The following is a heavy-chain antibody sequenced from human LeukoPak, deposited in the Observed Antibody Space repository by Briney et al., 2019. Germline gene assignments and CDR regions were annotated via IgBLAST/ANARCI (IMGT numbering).Heavy chain of an antibody. CDR2: INSNSGGT. CDR3: ARGYSTSDNWFDP. V-gene: IGHV1-2*02. J-gene: IGHJ5*02. Sequence: ASVKVSCKASGYTFTGYYIHWVRQAPGQGPEWMGWINSNSGGTSYAQKFLGRVTMTRDTSISTAYMELSSLRSDDTAVYYCARGYSTSDNWFDPWGQGTLVTVSS. CDR1: GYTFTGYY. D-gene: IGHD6-13*01.